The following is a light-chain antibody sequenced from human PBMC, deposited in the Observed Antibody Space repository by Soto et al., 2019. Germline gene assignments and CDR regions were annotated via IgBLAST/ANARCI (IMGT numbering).Light chain of an antibody. CDR2: EVR. J-gene: IGLJ2*01. V-gene: IGLV2-14*01. CDR1: SSDVGGYNY. Sequence: QSALTQPASVSGSPGQSITISCTGTSSDVGGYNYVSWYQQHPGKAPKLMIYEVRNRPSGVSNRFSGSKSGNTASLTISGLQAEDEADYYCNSYTSTTTLVFGGGTKLTVL. CDR3: NSYTSTTTLV.